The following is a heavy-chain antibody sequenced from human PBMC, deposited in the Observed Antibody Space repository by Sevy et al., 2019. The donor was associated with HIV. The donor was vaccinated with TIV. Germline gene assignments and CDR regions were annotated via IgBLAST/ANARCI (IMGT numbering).Heavy chain of an antibody. CDR1: GFTFSSYA. J-gene: IGHJ4*02. CDR2: ISYDGSNK. V-gene: IGHV3-30*04. CDR3: ARERDPMIVVGYFDY. D-gene: IGHD3-22*01. Sequence: QLGGSLRLSCAASGFTFSSYAMHWVRQAPGKGLEWVAVISYDGSNKYYADSVKGRFTISRDNSKNTLYLQMNSLRAEDTAVYCCARERDPMIVVGYFDYWGQGTLVTVSS.